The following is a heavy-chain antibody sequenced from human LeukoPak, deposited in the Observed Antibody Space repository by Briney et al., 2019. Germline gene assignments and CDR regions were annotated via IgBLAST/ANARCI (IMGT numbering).Heavy chain of an antibody. V-gene: IGHV4-34*01. Sequence: SETLSLTCAVSGGSFSGYYWSWIRQPPGKGLEWIGEINHSGSTNYNPSLKRRVTISVDTPKKQFSLKLSSVTAADTAVYYCARRGRLTVFGVVIANYFDFWGQGTLVTVSA. D-gene: IGHD3-3*01. CDR3: ARRGRLTVFGVVIANYFDF. CDR1: GGSFSGYY. J-gene: IGHJ4*02. CDR2: INHSGST.